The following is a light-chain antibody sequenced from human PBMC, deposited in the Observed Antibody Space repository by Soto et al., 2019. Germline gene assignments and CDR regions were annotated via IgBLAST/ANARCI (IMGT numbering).Light chain of an antibody. CDR1: QSVSSY. CDR2: LAS. Sequence: DCQMTPSPSSLYASVGDRCTLTCRASQSVSSYLNWYQQEPGXAXXLLIYLASTLQSGVPSRFSVSGSGTEFNLTLSSLQPDDLSTDYCQQYNSYSFGQGTKVDIK. J-gene: IGKJ1*01. V-gene: IGKV1-5*01. CDR3: QQYNSYS.